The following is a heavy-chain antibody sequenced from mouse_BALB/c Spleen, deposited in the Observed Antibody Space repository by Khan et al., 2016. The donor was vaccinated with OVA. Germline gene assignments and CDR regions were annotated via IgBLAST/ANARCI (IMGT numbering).Heavy chain of an antibody. CDR1: GYSFTGYY. CDR3: AIYHGYFDV. Sequence: VQLKESGPDLVKPGASVKISCKASGYSFTGYYIHWVKQSHRKSLEWIGRVNPNNGGTSYNQKFKGKAILTVDKSSNTAYMELRSLTSEDSAVYSCAIYHGYFDVWGAGTTVTVSS. CDR2: VNPNNGGT. V-gene: IGHV1-26*01. J-gene: IGHJ1*01.